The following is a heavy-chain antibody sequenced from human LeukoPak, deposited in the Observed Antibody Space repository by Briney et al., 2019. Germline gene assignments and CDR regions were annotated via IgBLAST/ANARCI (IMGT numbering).Heavy chain of an antibody. D-gene: IGHD3-16*01. J-gene: IGHJ5*02. CDR1: GFIFSSYG. V-gene: IGHV3-30*02. Sequence: GGSLRLSCAASGFIFSSYGMHWVRQAPGKGLEWVAVIWYDGTNKYYGESVKGRFTISRDNSKNTLYLQMNSLRAEDTAVYYCAKEGGVASGIGWFDPWGQGTLVTVSS. CDR2: IWYDGTNK. CDR3: AKEGGVASGIGWFDP.